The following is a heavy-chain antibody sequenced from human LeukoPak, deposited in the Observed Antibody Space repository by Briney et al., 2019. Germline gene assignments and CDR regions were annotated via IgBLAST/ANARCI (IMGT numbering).Heavy chain of an antibody. CDR1: GGSFSGYY. D-gene: IGHD2-2*01. CDR2: INHSGST. Sequence: SETLSLTCAVYGGSFSGYYRSWIRQPPGKGLEWIGEINHSGSTNYNPSLKSRVTISVDTSKNQFSLKLSSVTAADTAVYYCARRTWHYYYYYYMDVWGKGTTVTISS. J-gene: IGHJ6*03. CDR3: ARRTWHYYYYYYMDV. V-gene: IGHV4-34*01.